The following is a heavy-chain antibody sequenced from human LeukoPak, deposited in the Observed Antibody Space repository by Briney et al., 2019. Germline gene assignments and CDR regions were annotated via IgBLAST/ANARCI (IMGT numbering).Heavy chain of an antibody. CDR3: ARVYETGGYLY. D-gene: IGHD3-22*01. Sequence: PGGSLRLSCAASGFTFSNFWMHWVRQAPGKGLVWVALIYGDGSFTRYADSVKGRFTISRDNAKNTVYLQMNSLRVEDMAVYYCARVYETGGYLYWGQGSLVTVSS. CDR2: IYGDGSFT. CDR1: GFTFSNFW. V-gene: IGHV3-74*01. J-gene: IGHJ4*02.